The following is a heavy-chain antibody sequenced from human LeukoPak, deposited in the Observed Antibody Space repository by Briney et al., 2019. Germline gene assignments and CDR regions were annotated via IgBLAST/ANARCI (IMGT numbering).Heavy chain of an antibody. V-gene: IGHV4-31*03. CDR1: GGSINGGSYY. J-gene: IGHJ3*02. CDR2: IYYSGST. D-gene: IGHD3-9*01. CDR3: ARDTDRNYDILTGFIPGAFDI. Sequence: PSETLSLTCSVSGGSINGGSYYWSWIRQHPGKGLEWIGYIYYSGSTYYNPSLKSRVTISVDTSKNQFSLKLSSVTAADTAVYYCARDTDRNYDILTGFIPGAFDIWGQGTMVTVSS.